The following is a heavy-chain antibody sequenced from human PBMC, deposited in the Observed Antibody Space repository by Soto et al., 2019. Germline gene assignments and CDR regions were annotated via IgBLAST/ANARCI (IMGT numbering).Heavy chain of an antibody. Sequence: GGSLRLSCAASGFTFSSYGMHWVRQAPGKGLEWVAVIWYDGSNKYYADSVKGRFTISRDNSKNTLYLQMNSLRAEDTAVYYCAGKVLRYFAWGQGTLVTVSS. CDR1: GFTFSSYG. V-gene: IGHV3-33*01. D-gene: IGHD3-9*01. J-gene: IGHJ4*02. CDR2: IWYDGSNK. CDR3: AGKVLRYFA.